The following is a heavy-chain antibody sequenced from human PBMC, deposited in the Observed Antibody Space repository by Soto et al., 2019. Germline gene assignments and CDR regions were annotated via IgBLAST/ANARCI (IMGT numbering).Heavy chain of an antibody. CDR1: GGSISSYY. CDR3: ARDSVIVVVPAAIGPYWFDP. J-gene: IGHJ5*02. V-gene: IGHV4-4*07. Sequence: PSETLSLTCTVSGGSISSYYWSWIRKPAGKGLEWIGRIYTSGSTNYNPSLKSRVTMSVDTSKNQFSLKLSSVTAADTAVYYCARDSVIVVVPAAIGPYWFDPWGQGTLVTVSS. CDR2: IYTSGST. D-gene: IGHD2-2*01.